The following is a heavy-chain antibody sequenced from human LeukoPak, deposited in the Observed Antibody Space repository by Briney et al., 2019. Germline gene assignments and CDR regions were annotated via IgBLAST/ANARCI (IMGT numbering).Heavy chain of an antibody. CDR3: ASWLDYVWGRHINPPEKYYFDY. V-gene: IGHV1-69*04. D-gene: IGHD3-16*01. Sequence: SVKVSCKGSGYTFTSSGVNWVRQAPGQGLEWMGRIIPILGIANYAQKFQGRATITADKSTSTAYMELSSLRSEDTAVYYCASWLDYVWGRHINPPEKYYFDYWGQGTLVAVSS. CDR2: IIPILGIA. CDR1: GYTFTSSG. J-gene: IGHJ4*02.